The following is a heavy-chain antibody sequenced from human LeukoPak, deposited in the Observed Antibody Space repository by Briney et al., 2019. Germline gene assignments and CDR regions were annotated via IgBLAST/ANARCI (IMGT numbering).Heavy chain of an antibody. V-gene: IGHV3-20*04. CDR3: ARDVGEASPADAFDI. CDR2: INWNGGST. Sequence: PGGSLRLSXAASGFTFDDYGMSWVRQAPGKGLEWVSGINWNGGSTRYADSVKGRFTISRDNAKNSLYLQMNSLRAEDTALYYCARDVGEASPADAFDIWGQGTMVTVSS. D-gene: IGHD2-15*01. CDR1: GFTFDDYG. J-gene: IGHJ3*02.